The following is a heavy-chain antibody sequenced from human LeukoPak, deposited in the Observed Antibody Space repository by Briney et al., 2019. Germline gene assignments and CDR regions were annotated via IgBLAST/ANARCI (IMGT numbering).Heavy chain of an antibody. D-gene: IGHD3-22*01. CDR3: AREGNYYDSSGYVPFDY. CDR1: GFTFSDYY. J-gene: IGHJ4*02. Sequence: GGSLRLSCAASGFTFSDYYMSWIRQAPGKGLEWVSSISSSSSYIYYADSVKGRFTISRDNAKNSLYLQMNSLRAEDTAVYYCAREGNYYDSSGYVPFDYWGQGTLVTVSS. CDR2: ISSSSSYI. V-gene: IGHV3-11*06.